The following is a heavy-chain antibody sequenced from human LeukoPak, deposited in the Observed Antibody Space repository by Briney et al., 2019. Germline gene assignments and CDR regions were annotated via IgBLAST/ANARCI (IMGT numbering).Heavy chain of an antibody. J-gene: IGHJ4*02. CDR2: ISYDGSNK. V-gene: IGHV3-30*04. Sequence: PGGSLRLSCAASGFTFSSYAMHWVRQAPGKGLEWVAVISYDGSNKYCADSVKGRFTISRDNSKNTLYLQMNSLRAEDTAVYYCARGPYYGVPYYFDYWGQGTLVTVSS. D-gene: IGHD3-3*01. CDR3: ARGPYYGVPYYFDY. CDR1: GFTFSSYA.